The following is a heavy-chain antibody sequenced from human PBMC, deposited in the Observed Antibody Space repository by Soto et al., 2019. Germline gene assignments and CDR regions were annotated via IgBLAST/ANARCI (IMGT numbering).Heavy chain of an antibody. J-gene: IGHJ6*02. CDR2: ISAYNGNT. Sequence: ASVKVSCKASGYTFTSYGISWVRQAPGQGLEWMGWISAYNGNTNYAQKLQGRVTMTTDTSTSTAYMELRSLRSDDTAVYYCARDIISHTPHYYYYYGMDVWGQGTRVTVSS. V-gene: IGHV1-18*04. CDR3: ARDIISHTPHYYYYYGMDV. CDR1: GYTFTSYG.